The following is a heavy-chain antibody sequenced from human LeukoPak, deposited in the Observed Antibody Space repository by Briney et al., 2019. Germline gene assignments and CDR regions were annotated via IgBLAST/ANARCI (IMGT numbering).Heavy chain of an antibody. V-gene: IGHV1-8*02. CDR2: MNPNSAST. CDR1: GYTFTGYY. D-gene: IGHD6-19*01. Sequence: ALVKVSCKPSGYTFTGYYMHWVRQTPGQGLEWMGWMNPNSASTGYAQKFQGRVTMTRNTSISTAYMELSSLTSEDTAIYYCTRGVGVAGDYWGQGTLVTVSS. CDR3: TRGVGVAGDY. J-gene: IGHJ4*01.